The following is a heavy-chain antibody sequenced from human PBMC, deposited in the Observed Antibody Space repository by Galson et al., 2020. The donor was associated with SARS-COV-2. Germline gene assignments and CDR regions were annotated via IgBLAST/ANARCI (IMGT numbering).Heavy chain of an antibody. Sequence: GGSLRLSCAASGFTFSSYAINWVRQTPGKGLEWVSAISASGGSTYFADFVKGRFTISRDNSKNTVYLQMNSLRAEDTAVYYCAKVAIVGATRDYFDYWGPGSLVTVSS. J-gene: IGHJ4*02. CDR3: AKVAIVGATRDYFDY. V-gene: IGHV3-23*01. CDR1: GFTFSSYA. CDR2: ISASGGST. D-gene: IGHD1-26*01.